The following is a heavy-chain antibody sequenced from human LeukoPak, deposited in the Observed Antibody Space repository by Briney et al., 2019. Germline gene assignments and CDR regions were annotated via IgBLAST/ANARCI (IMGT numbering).Heavy chain of an antibody. D-gene: IGHD1-14*01. V-gene: IGHV4-39*01. J-gene: IGHJ4*02. CDR3: ARHEPYQYYFDY. CDR1: GGSISSSSYY. CDR2: IYYSGST. Sequence: SETPSLTCTVSGGSISSSSYYLGWIRQPPGKGLEWIGSIYYSGSTYYNPSLKSRVTISVDTSKNQFSLKLSSVTAADTAVYYCARHEPYQYYFDYWGQGTLVTVSS.